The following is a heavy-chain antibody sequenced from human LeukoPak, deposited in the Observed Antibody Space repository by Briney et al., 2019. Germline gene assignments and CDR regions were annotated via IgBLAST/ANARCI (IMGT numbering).Heavy chain of an antibody. J-gene: IGHJ4*02. Sequence: AGESLQISCQGSGSTFTSYWIGWVRQLPGKGLEWMGIIYPGDSDTRYSPSFQGQVTISADKSISTAYLQWSSLKASDTAMYYCARRDYGGKHFDYWGQGTLVTVSS. CDR1: GSTFTSYW. CDR2: IYPGDSDT. CDR3: ARRDYGGKHFDY. D-gene: IGHD4-23*01. V-gene: IGHV5-51*01.